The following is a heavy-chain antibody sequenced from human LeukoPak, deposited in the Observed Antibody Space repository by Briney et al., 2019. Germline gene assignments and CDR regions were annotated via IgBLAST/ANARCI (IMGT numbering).Heavy chain of an antibody. D-gene: IGHD3-9*01. CDR1: GFTFSSYG. CDR2: ISGSGGST. CDR3: ARNTYYDILTDDY. J-gene: IGHJ4*02. V-gene: IGHV3-23*01. Sequence: GGTLRLSCAASGFTFSSYGMSWVRQAPGKGLEWVSAISGSGGSTYYADSVKGRFTISRDSAKNSLYLQMNSLRAEDTAVYYCARNTYYDILTDDYWGQGTLVTVSS.